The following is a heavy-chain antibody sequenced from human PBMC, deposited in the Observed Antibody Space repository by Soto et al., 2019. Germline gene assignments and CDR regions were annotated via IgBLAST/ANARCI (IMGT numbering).Heavy chain of an antibody. CDR3: AKDQVRIVVQPAARSGIDN. Sequence: EVQLLESGGGLVQPGESLRLSCAASGFTFSSYAMSWVRQAPGKGLEWVSGISGPGGSTYYADSVKGRFNIPRDNSKNTLFLQMNSLRVEDTALYYWAKDQVRIVVQPAARSGIDNWGQGTLVTVSS. CDR2: ISGPGGST. CDR1: GFTFSSYA. D-gene: IGHD2-2*01. V-gene: IGHV3-23*01. J-gene: IGHJ4*02.